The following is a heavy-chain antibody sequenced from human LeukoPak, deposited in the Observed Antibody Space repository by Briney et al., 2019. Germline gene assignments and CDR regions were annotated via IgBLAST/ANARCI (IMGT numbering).Heavy chain of an antibody. CDR2: ISPSGDTI. CDR3: ARDDFWSGNLDY. D-gene: IGHD3-3*01. CDR1: GLTFRSYE. V-gene: IGHV3-48*03. J-gene: IGHJ4*02. Sequence: GGSLRLSCAASGLTFRSYEMNWVRQAPGKGLEWVSYISPSGDTIYYADSVKGRFTISRDNAKNSLYLQMNSLRAEDTAVYYCARDDFWSGNLDYWGQGTLVAVSS.